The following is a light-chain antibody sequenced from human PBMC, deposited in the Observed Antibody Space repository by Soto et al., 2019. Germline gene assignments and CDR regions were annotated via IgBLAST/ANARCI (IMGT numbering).Light chain of an antibody. Sequence: DIQMTQSPSTLSASVGDRVTITCRASQSISTWLAWYQQKPGKAPKLLIYKAFSLEGGVPSRFGGSGSGTLFNITISSLHPDDFATYYCQQYNASPLTFGGGTTVDIK. V-gene: IGKV1-5*03. CDR3: QQYNASPLT. CDR1: QSISTW. CDR2: KAF. J-gene: IGKJ4*01.